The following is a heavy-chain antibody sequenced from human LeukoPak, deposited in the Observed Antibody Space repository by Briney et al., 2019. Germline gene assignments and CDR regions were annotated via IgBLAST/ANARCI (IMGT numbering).Heavy chain of an antibody. CDR1: GFTFDDYG. V-gene: IGHV3-20*04. D-gene: IGHD1-26*01. CDR3: ARDSPLVGATTGTFFDY. Sequence: GGSLRLSCAASGFTFDDYGMSWVRQAPGKGLEWVSGINWNGGSTGYADSVKGRFTISRDNAKNSLYLQMNSLRAEDTALYYCARDSPLVGATTGTFFDYWGQGTLVTVSS. J-gene: IGHJ4*02. CDR2: INWNGGST.